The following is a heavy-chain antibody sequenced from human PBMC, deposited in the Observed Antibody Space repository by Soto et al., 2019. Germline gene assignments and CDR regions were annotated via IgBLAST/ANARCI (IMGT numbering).Heavy chain of an antibody. Sequence: GGSLRLAGFVSGFTLSAHGARWVRQARGKGLEWVAFISFDGRKTDYGDSMKGRFSISRDDSKRTLYLQLDRLTPDDTAVYYCAKDPGASGYYDFWSGYNLYFDYWGQGTLVTVSS. D-gene: IGHD3-3*01. CDR3: AKDPGASGYYDFWSGYNLYFDY. J-gene: IGHJ4*02. V-gene: IGHV3-30*02. CDR1: GFTLSAHG. CDR2: ISFDGRKT.